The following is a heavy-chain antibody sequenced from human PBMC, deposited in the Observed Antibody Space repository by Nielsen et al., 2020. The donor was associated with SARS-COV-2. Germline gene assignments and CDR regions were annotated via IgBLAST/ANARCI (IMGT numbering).Heavy chain of an antibody. V-gene: IGHV3-30*18. CDR1: GFTFSSYA. CDR3: AKVWFGELIDY. Sequence: GGSLRLSCAASGFTFSSYAMSWVRQAPGKGLEWVAVISYDGSNKYYADSVKGRFTISRDNSKNTLYLQMNSLRAEDTAVYYCAKVWFGELIDYWGQGTLVTVSS. D-gene: IGHD3-10*01. CDR2: ISYDGSNK. J-gene: IGHJ4*02.